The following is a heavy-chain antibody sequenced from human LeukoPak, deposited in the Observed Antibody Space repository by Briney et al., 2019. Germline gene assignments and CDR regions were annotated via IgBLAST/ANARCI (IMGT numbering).Heavy chain of an antibody. V-gene: IGHV4-34*01. D-gene: IGHD2-2*01. CDR2: IYHSGST. CDR3: ARARDIVVVPAAGWFDP. J-gene: IGHJ5*02. CDR1: GGSFSGYY. Sequence: PSETLSLTCAVYGGSFSGYYWSWIRQPPGKGLEWIGYIYHSGSTYYNPSLKSRVTISVDRSKNQFSLKLSSVTAADTAVYYCARARDIVVVPAAGWFDPWGQGTLVTVSS.